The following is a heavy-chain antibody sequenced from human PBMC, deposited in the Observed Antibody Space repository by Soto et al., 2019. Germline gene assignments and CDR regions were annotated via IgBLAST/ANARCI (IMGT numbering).Heavy chain of an antibody. CDR3: ASKFGELLADAFDI. D-gene: IGHD3-10*01. CDR2: IYYSGST. J-gene: IGHJ3*02. V-gene: IGHV4-31*03. Sequence: PSETLSLTCTVSGGSISSGGYCRSWIRQHPGKGLEWIGYIYYSGSTYYNPSLKSRVTISIDNSKNQFSLKLSSVTAADTAVYYCASKFGELLADAFDIWGQGTMVTVSS. CDR1: GGSISSGGYC.